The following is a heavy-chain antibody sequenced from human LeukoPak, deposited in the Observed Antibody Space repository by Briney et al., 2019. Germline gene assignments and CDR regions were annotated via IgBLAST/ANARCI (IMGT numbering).Heavy chain of an antibody. D-gene: IGHD4-23*01. V-gene: IGHV3-30*18. CDR3: AKGLSGGGQRGYFDY. CDR2: ISNDGSNK. CDR1: GFIFSTYG. J-gene: IGHJ4*02. Sequence: AGGSLRLSCAASGFIFSTYGIHWVRQAPGKGLEWVAVISNDGSNKYYADSVKGRFTISRDNSKNTLYLQMNSLRAEDTAVYYCAKGLSGGGQRGYFDYWGQGTLVTVSS.